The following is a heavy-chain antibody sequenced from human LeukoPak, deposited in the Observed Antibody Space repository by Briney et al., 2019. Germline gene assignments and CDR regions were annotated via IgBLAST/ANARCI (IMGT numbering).Heavy chain of an antibody. J-gene: IGHJ6*02. D-gene: IGHD6-13*01. CDR1: GFTFSSYW. CDR3: ARVAAAGYYYGMDV. Sequence: GGSLRLSCAASGFTFSSYWMSWVRQAPGKGLEWVANIKQDGSEKYYVDSVKGRFTISRDNAKNSLYLQMNSLRAEDTAVYYCARVAAAGYYYGMDVWGQGTTVTVSS. CDR2: IKQDGSEK. V-gene: IGHV3-7*01.